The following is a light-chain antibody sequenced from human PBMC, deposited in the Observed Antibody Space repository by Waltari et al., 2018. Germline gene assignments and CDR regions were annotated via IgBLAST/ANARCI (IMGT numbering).Light chain of an antibody. CDR2: GAS. J-gene: IGKJ4*01. V-gene: IGKV3-20*01. CDR1: QTIAGGC. CDR3: QQYDGSVVT. Sequence: CRASQTIAGGCVTWHHQKPGQAPRLLIYGASNRAPGSPDRFSGSGSGTDFTLTISRLEPEDSAVYYCQQYDGSVVTFGGGTKVEIK.